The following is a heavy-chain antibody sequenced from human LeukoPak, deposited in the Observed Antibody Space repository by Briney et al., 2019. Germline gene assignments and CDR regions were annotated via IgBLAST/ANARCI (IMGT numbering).Heavy chain of an antibody. CDR1: RFTFSDYH. Sequence: GGSLRLSCAASRFTFSDYHMRWIRQAPGKGVEWVSFICGSSSYTMSGGSVKGRFTIYRDNAKNALYLLMNSLRAEDTAVYYCARGSRVIDYWGQGTLVTVSS. CDR3: ARGSRVIDY. J-gene: IGHJ4*02. CDR2: ICGSSSYT. V-gene: IGHV3-11*06. D-gene: IGHD2-15*01.